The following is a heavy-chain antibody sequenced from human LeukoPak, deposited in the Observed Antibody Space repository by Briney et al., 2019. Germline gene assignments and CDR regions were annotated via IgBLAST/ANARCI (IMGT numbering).Heavy chain of an antibody. D-gene: IGHD2-2*01. CDR1: GFTVSRNY. J-gene: IGHJ4*02. Sequence: GGSLRLSCAASGFTVSRNYMSWVRQAPGKGLEWVSVIYSGGDTYYADSVKGRFTISRDISKNTLYLQMNSLRAEDTAFYYCARSLPASPFDYWGQGTLVTVSS. V-gene: IGHV3-53*01. CDR2: IYSGGDT. CDR3: ARSLPASPFDY.